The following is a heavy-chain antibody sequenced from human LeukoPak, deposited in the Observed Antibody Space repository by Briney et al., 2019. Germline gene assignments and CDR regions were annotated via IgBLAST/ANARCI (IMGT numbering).Heavy chain of an antibody. CDR3: ATPGIAAAGTFDAFDI. Sequence: ASVKVSCKVSGYTLTELSMHWVRQAPGKGLEWMGGFDPEDGETIYAQKFQGRVTMTEDTSTDTAYMELSSLRSEDTAVYYCATPGIAAAGTFDAFDIWGQGTMVTVSS. CDR1: GYTLTELS. V-gene: IGHV1-24*01. D-gene: IGHD6-13*01. J-gene: IGHJ3*02. CDR2: FDPEDGET.